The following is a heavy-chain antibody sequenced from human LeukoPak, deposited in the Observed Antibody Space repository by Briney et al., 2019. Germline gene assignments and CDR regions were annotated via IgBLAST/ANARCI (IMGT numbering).Heavy chain of an antibody. CDR1: GYSISSGYY. J-gene: IGHJ4*02. V-gene: IGHV4-38-2*02. D-gene: IGHD6-13*01. Sequence: SETLSLTCAVSGYSISSGYYWGWIRQPPGKGLEWIGSIYHSGSTYYNPSLESRVTISVDTSKNQFPLKLSSVTAADTAVYYCAREYSSSRLAPGYWGQGTLVTVSS. CDR3: AREYSSSRLAPGY. CDR2: IYHSGST.